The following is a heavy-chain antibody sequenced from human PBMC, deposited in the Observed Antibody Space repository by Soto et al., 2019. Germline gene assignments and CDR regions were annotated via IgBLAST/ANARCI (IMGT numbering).Heavy chain of an antibody. CDR2: IYQDGST. J-gene: IGHJ1*01. D-gene: IGHD3-22*01. CDR1: NYSISSGYF. V-gene: IGHV4-38-2*01. CDR3: ARGTGYYYDSRGLGDFQH. Sequence: QVQLQESGPGLVKPSETLSLICAVSNYSISSGYFWGWIRQPPGKGLEWIGSIYQDGSTYYNPPLKSRVTISVDTSKNQFSLKLSSVTAADTALYYCARGTGYYYDSRGLGDFQHWGQGTLVTVSS.